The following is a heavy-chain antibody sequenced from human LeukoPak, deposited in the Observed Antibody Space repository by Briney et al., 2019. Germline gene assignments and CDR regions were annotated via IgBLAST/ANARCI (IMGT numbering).Heavy chain of an antibody. CDR2: INPSGGST. CDR3: ATSKPECSGGSCYSEIGPPYFDY. CDR1: GYTFTSYY. Sequence: GASVKVSCKASGYTFTSYYMHWVRQAPGQGLEWMGLINPSGGSTSYAQKFQDRVTMTRDTSTSTVYMELSSLRSEDTAVYYCATSKPECSGGSCYSEIGPPYFDYWGQGTLVTVSS. J-gene: IGHJ4*02. D-gene: IGHD2-15*01. V-gene: IGHV1-46*01.